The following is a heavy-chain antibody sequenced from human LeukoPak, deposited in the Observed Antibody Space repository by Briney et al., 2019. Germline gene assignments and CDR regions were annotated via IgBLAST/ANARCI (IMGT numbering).Heavy chain of an antibody. V-gene: IGHV3-7*01. J-gene: IGHJ5*02. CDR3: ARAPGEGWFDP. D-gene: IGHD4-17*01. Sequence: GGSLGLSCAASGFTFSSYWMSWVRQAPGKGLEWVASIKQDGSEKYYVDSVKSRFTISRDNAKNSLYLQMNSLRAEDTALYYCARAPGEGWFDPWGQGTLVTVSS. CDR2: IKQDGSEK. CDR1: GFTFSSYW.